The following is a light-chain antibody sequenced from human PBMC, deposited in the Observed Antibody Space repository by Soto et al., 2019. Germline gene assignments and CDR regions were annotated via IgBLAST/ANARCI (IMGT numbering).Light chain of an antibody. CDR2: DVS. J-gene: IGLJ2*01. CDR3: SSYTSSNTVV. Sequence: QSALTQPASVSGSPGQSVTMSCTGTSSDVGGDHYVSWYQQHPGKAPKLMIYDVSNRPSGVSNRFSGSKSGNTASLTISGLQAEAAAEYCCSSYTSSNTVVFGGGTKVTVL. CDR1: SSDVGGDHY. V-gene: IGLV2-14*03.